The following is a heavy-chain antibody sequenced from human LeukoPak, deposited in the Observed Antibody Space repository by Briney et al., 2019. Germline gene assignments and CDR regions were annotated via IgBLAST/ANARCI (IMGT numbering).Heavy chain of an antibody. CDR3: ARGYPRGVVVAATPNFFDY. CDR1: GFTFSSYA. D-gene: IGHD2-15*01. Sequence: GRSLRLSCAASGFTFSSYAMHWVRQAPGKGLERVAVISYDGSNKYYADSVKGRFTISRDNSKNTLYLQMNSLRAEDTAVYYCARGYPRGVVVAATPNFFDYWGQGTLVTVSS. CDR2: ISYDGSNK. J-gene: IGHJ4*02. V-gene: IGHV3-30*04.